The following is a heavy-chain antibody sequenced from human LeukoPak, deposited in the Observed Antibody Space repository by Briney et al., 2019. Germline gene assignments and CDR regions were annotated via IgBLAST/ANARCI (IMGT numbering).Heavy chain of an antibody. V-gene: IGHV3-30-3*01. CDR1: GFTFSSYA. Sequence: PGRSLRLSCAVSGFTFSSYAMHWVRQAPGKGLEWVAVISYDGSNKYYADSVKGRFTISRDNSKNTLYLQMNSLRAEDTAVYYCARADGSGSPTPLDYWGQGTLVTVSS. CDR2: ISYDGSNK. CDR3: ARADGSGSPTPLDY. J-gene: IGHJ4*02. D-gene: IGHD6-19*01.